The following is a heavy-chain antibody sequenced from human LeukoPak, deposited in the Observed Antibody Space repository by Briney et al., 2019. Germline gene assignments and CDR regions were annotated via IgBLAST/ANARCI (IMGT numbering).Heavy chain of an antibody. V-gene: IGHV3-23*01. CDR2: ISGSGGST. D-gene: IGHD3-10*01. J-gene: IGHJ4*02. CDR1: GFTFSSYA. Sequence: GGSLRLSCAASGFTFSSYAMSWVRQAPGKGLEWVSAISGSGGSTYYADSVKGRFTISRDNSKNTLYLQMNGLRAEDTAVYYCAKEYYYGSGSYYTFDYWGQGTLVTVSS. CDR3: AKEYYYGSGSYYTFDY.